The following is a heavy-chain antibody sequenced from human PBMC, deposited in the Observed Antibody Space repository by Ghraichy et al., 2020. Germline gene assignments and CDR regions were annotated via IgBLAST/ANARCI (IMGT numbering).Heavy chain of an antibody. V-gene: IGHV1-18*01. CDR3: ARDDSSLRSSTSCSGDCYTDAFDI. J-gene: IGHJ3*02. CDR2: ISAYNGNT. D-gene: IGHD2-2*01. Sequence: ASVKVSCKASGYTFTSYGISWVRQAPGQGLEWMGWISAYNGNTNYAQKLQGRVTMTTDTSTSTAYMELRSLRSDDTAVYYCARDDSSLRSSTSCSGDCYTDAFDIWGQGTMVTVSS. CDR1: GYTFTSYG.